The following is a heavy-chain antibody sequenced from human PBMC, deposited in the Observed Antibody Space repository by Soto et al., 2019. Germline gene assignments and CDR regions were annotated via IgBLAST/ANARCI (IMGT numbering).Heavy chain of an antibody. D-gene: IGHD3-10*01. CDR3: PHNFRGSGSYTGDRFDT. CDR1: GFSLSSNGVG. J-gene: IGHJ5*02. V-gene: IGHV2-5*02. CDR2: VFWDDDK. Sequence: QITLKESGPTLVKPTQTLTLTCSFSGFSLSSNGVGVGWIRQPPGKALEFLALVFWDDDKGYSPSLESRPTITQATSKTQVVLTTTTVDPVDTPTYYCPHNFRGSGSYTGDRFDTWGQGTLVTVSS.